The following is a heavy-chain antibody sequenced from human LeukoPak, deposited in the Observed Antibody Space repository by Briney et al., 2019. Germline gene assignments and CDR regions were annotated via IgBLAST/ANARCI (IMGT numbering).Heavy chain of an antibody. CDR3: AKGGGSSHCYVAFDI. CDR1: GFTFSSYA. V-gene: IGHV3-23*01. J-gene: IGHJ3*02. D-gene: IGHD3-16*01. Sequence: GGSLRLSCAASGFTFSSYAMTWVRQAPGKGLEWVSAISDSGGVTKSADSVKGRFTISRDNSKNTLYLQMNSLRAEDTAVYYCAKGGGSSHCYVAFDIWGQGTMVTVSS. CDR2: ISDSGGVT.